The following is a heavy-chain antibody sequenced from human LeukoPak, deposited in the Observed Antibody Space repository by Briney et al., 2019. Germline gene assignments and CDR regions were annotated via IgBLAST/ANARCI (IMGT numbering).Heavy chain of an antibody. J-gene: IGHJ4*02. Sequence: SETLSLTCTVSGGSINSYYWSWIRQPPGKGLEWIGYIYYSGSTNYNPSLKSRVTISVDTSKNQFSLKLSSVTAADTAVYYCASANYGGNSFTVVYWGQGTLVTVSS. CDR1: GGSINSYY. CDR3: ASANYGGNSFTVVY. V-gene: IGHV4-59*01. CDR2: IYYSGST. D-gene: IGHD4-23*01.